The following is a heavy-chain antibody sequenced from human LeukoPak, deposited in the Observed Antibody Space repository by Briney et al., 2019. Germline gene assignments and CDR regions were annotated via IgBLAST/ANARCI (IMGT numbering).Heavy chain of an antibody. Sequence: GGSLRLSCAASGCTFDDYAMHWVRQAPGKGLEWVSGISWNSGSIGYADSVKGRFTISRDNAKNSLYLQMNSLRAEDTALYYCAKDNGSGSYEGMDVWGQGTTVTVSS. CDR1: GCTFDDYA. CDR2: ISWNSGSI. CDR3: AKDNGSGSYEGMDV. J-gene: IGHJ6*02. D-gene: IGHD3-10*01. V-gene: IGHV3-9*01.